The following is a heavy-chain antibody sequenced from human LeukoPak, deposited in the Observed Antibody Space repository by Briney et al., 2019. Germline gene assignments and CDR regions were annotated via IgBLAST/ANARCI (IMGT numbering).Heavy chain of an antibody. Sequence: TSETLSLTCTVSGGSISSYYWSWIRQPPGKGLEWIGYICYSGSTNYNPSLKSRVTISVDTSKNQFSLKLSSVTAADTAVYYCARGWYYYDSSGYYPPFVYWGQGTLVTVSS. CDR3: ARGWYYYDSSGYYPPFVY. D-gene: IGHD3-22*01. CDR1: GGSISSYY. CDR2: ICYSGST. J-gene: IGHJ4*02. V-gene: IGHV4-59*01.